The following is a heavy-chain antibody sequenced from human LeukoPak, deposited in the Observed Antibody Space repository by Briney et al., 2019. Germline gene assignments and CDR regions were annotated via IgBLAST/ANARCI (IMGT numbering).Heavy chain of an antibody. CDR3: AKGRQWELPLDY. CDR1: GFTFSSYA. D-gene: IGHD1-26*01. Sequence: GGSLRLSCAASGFTFSSYAMSWVRQAPGKGLEWVSALSIRGDKTYYAGSVKGRFTISRDSAKNTLYLQMNSLRAEDTAVYYCAKGRQWELPLDYWGQGTLVIVSS. CDR2: LSIRGDKT. J-gene: IGHJ4*02. V-gene: IGHV3-23*01.